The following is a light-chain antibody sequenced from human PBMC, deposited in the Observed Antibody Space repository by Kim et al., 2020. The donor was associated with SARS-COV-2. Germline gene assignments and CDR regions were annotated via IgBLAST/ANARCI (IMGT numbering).Light chain of an antibody. V-gene: IGLV3-19*01. CDR1: SLRSYY. Sequence: SSELTQDPAVSVVLGQTVRITCRGDSLRSYYATWYQQKAGQAPVLVIYGKNNRPSGIPDRFSGSSSGNTASLTITGAQAEDEADYYCKSRGASGNVVFGGGTKLTVL. CDR3: KSRGASGNVV. J-gene: IGLJ2*01. CDR2: GKN.